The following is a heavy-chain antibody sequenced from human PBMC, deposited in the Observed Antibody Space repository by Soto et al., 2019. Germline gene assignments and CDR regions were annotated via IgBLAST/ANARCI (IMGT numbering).Heavy chain of an antibody. CDR1: GFTFGSYG. Sequence: GGLLRVSWAAAGFTFGSYGMSWVRQAPGKGLEWVSAISGSGGSTYYADSVKGRFTISRDNSKNTLYLQMNSLRAEDTAVYYCAKDFRVVPAVYFDYWGQGPLVTVSS. CDR3: AKDFRVVPAVYFDY. J-gene: IGHJ4*02. V-gene: IGHV3-23*01. CDR2: ISGSGGST. D-gene: IGHD2-2*01.